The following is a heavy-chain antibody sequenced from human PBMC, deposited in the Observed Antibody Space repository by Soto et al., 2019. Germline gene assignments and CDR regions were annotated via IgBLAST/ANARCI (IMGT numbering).Heavy chain of an antibody. J-gene: IGHJ4*02. CDR3: ARDRTSGGLFDY. D-gene: IGHD2-15*01. CDR1: GYTFTSYY. CDR2: ISPSGGSA. Sequence: QVQLVQSGAEVKRPGASVKVSCKASGYTFTSYYMHWVRQAPGHGLEWMGIISPSGGSATYAQKFQGRVTMARDTSTSTVYMELSSLRSDDTAVYYCARDRTSGGLFDYWGQGTPVTVSS. V-gene: IGHV1-46*01.